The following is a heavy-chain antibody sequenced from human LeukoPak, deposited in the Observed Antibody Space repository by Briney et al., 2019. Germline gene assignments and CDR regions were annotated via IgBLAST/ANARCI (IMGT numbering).Heavy chain of an antibody. CDR1: GYSFTSYW. Sequence: GESLKISCKGSGYSFTSYWIARVRQMPGEGLEWMGIIYPGDSDTRYSPSFQGQVTISADKSISTAYLQWSSLKASDTAMYYCARHGSAAADDYWGQGTLVTVSS. D-gene: IGHD6-13*01. CDR2: IYPGDSDT. J-gene: IGHJ4*02. CDR3: ARHGSAAADDY. V-gene: IGHV5-51*01.